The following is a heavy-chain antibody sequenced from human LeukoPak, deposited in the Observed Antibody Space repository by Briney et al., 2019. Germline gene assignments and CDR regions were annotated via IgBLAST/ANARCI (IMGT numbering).Heavy chain of an antibody. CDR2: VWYDGSNK. CDR3: ARGDPTVTTKQNFDY. D-gene: IGHD4-17*01. V-gene: IGHV3-33*01. J-gene: IGHJ4*02. Sequence: GRSLRLSCAASGFSFSNYDMHWVRQAPGKGLEWVAVVWYDGSNKYYADSVKGRFTISRDNSKNTLYLQMNSLRVEDTAVYYCARGDPTVTTKQNFDYWGQGTLVTVSS. CDR1: GFSFSNYD.